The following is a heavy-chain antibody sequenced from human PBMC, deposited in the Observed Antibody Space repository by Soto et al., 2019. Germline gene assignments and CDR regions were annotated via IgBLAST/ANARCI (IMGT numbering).Heavy chain of an antibody. J-gene: IGHJ5*02. CDR1: GGTFSSYA. CDR3: ASSSSTVKPFDP. Sequence: ASVKVSCKASGGTFSSYAISWVRQAPGQGLEWMGGIIPIFGTANYAQKFQGRVTITADESTSTAYMELSSLRSEDTAVYYCASSSSTVKPFDPWGQGTLFTVSS. CDR2: IIPIFGTA. V-gene: IGHV1-69*13. D-gene: IGHD4-4*01.